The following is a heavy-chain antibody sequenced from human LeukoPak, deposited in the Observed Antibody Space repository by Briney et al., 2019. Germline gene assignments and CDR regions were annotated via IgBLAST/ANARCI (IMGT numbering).Heavy chain of an antibody. CDR1: GGFISSNSYY. V-gene: IGHV4-39*07. Sequence: SETLSLTCTVSGGFISSNSYYWGWIRQPPGKGLEWIGNIYHSGITYYTPSLKSRVTISVDTSKNQFYLKLSSVTAADTAVYYCARAVGSFDWLPLFDYWGQGTLVTVSS. CDR3: ARAVGSFDWLPLFDY. CDR2: IYHSGIT. J-gene: IGHJ4*02. D-gene: IGHD3-9*01.